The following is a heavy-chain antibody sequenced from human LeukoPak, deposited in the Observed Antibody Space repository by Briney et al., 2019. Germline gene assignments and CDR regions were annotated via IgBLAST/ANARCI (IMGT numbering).Heavy chain of an antibody. CDR3: ARGVWAPFDS. CDR1: GFSLSNYW. V-gene: IGHV3-7*01. CDR2: IKQDGSEK. Sequence: GGSLRLSCAASGFSLSNYWMNWVRQAPGKGLEWVANIKQDGSEKNYVDSVKGRFSISRDNAKNSLILKMNSLRDEDTAVYYCARGVWAPFDSWGQGTLVSVSS. J-gene: IGHJ4*02. D-gene: IGHD7-27*01.